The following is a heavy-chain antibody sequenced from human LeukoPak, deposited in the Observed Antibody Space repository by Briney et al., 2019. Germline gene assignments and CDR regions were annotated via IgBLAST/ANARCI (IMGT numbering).Heavy chain of an antibody. J-gene: IGHJ4*02. CDR2: ISGGTT. CDR3: SRGSGWLSVY. D-gene: IGHD6-19*01. V-gene: IGHV3-49*03. CDR1: GFTFGDYL. Sequence: GGSLRLSCTASGFTFGDYLMSWFRQAPGKGLEWIGFISGGTTEYAASVKGRFTISRDDSTSIAYLQMNSLATEDTAVYYCSRGSGWLSVYWGQGTLVTVSS.